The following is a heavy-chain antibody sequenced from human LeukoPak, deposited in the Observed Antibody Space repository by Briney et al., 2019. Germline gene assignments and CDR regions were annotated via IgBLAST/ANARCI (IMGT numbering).Heavy chain of an antibody. V-gene: IGHV6-1*01. CDR1: GDSVSSNSGA. J-gene: IGHJ4*02. Sequence: SQTLSLTCAISGDSVSSNSGAWVWIRQSPSRGLEWLGRTYYRSKWYTEYAISVRSRITINPDTSENQFSLLLNSVTPEDTAVYYRAREVVGGQFDYWGQGTLVTVSS. D-gene: IGHD2-2*01. CDR2: TYYRSKWYT. CDR3: AREVVGGQFDY.